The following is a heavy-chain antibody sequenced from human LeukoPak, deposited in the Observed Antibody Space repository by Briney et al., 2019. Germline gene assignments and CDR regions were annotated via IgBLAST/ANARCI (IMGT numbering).Heavy chain of an antibody. CDR3: ARIRHDNLPGYWNYCKY. D-gene: IGHD3-9*01. CDR2: IYWNDDK. CDR1: GFSLSTSGVG. V-gene: IGHV2-5*01. J-gene: IGHJ4*02. Sequence: QSGPTLVNPTQTLTQTCTFPGFSLSTSGVGVGWIRQPPEKALEWLALIYWNDDKRYSPSLKSRLTITKDTSKNRVVLTMTELAPVHTARYYCARIRHDNLPGYWNYCKYWGQGTPVTVSS.